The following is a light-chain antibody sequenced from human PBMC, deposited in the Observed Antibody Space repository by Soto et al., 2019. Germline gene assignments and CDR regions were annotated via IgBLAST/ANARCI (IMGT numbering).Light chain of an antibody. CDR1: QGIRTY. CDR2: SAS. Sequence: DIQLTQSPSFLSASVGDGVTITCRASQGIRTYLAWYQQKPGKAPKLLIYSASTLQSGVPSRFSGSGSGTEFTLTISSLQPEDFASYYCQQSNSYPYTFGQGTKLEIK. V-gene: IGKV1-9*01. J-gene: IGKJ2*01. CDR3: QQSNSYPYT.